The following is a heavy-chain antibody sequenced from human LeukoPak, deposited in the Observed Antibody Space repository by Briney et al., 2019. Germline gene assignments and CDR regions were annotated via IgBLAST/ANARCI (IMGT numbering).Heavy chain of an antibody. J-gene: IGHJ4*02. CDR2: IYTSGST. Sequence: PSQTLSLTCTVSGGSISSGSYYCSWIRQPAGKGLEWIGRIYTSGSTNYYPSLKSRVTISVDTSKNQFSLKLSAVTAADTAVYYCARQKGAVAPSGFDYWGQGTLVTVSS. CDR1: GGSISSGSYY. V-gene: IGHV4-61*02. D-gene: IGHD6-19*01. CDR3: ARQKGAVAPSGFDY.